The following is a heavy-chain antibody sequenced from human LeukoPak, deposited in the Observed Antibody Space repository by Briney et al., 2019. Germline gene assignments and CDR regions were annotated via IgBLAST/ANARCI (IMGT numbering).Heavy chain of an antibody. CDR2: ISSSSSYI. CDR1: GFTFSSYS. J-gene: IGHJ6*02. D-gene: IGHD5-18*01. Sequence: GGSLRLSCAASGFTFSSYSMNWVRQAPGKGLEWVSFISSSSSYIYYADSVKGRFTISRDNAKNSLYLQMNNLRAEDTAVYYCASDVDTAMVKPDVWGQGTTVTVSS. V-gene: IGHV3-21*01. CDR3: ASDVDTAMVKPDV.